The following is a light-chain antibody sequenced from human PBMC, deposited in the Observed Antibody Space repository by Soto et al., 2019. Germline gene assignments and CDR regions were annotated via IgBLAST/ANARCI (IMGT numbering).Light chain of an antibody. CDR1: QSISSH. Sequence: EIVLTQSPATLSLSPGERATLSCRASQSISSHLAWYQQKPGQAPRLLMYDVSNRATDIPARFSGSGSGTDCTLTISSLEHEDFAVYYCQQRPNWPLTFGGGTKVEIK. CDR3: QQRPNWPLT. CDR2: DVS. V-gene: IGKV3-11*01. J-gene: IGKJ4*01.